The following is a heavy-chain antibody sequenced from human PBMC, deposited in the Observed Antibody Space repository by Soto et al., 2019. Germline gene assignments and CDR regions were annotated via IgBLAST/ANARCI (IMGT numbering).Heavy chain of an antibody. Sequence: SETLSLTCTVSGGSISNYYWNWIRQPPGKGLEWIGYIYYSGSTNYNPSLKSRVTISIDTSKNQFSLKLSSVTAADTAVYYCAREALYCDFTLYAFDIWGQGTMVTVSS. CDR2: IYYSGST. V-gene: IGHV4-59*01. CDR3: AREALYCDFTLYAFDI. D-gene: IGHD4-17*01. CDR1: GGSISNYY. J-gene: IGHJ3*02.